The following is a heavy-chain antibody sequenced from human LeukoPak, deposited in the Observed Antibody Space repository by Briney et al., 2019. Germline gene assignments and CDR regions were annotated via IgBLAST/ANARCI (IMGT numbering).Heavy chain of an antibody. D-gene: IGHD6-6*01. V-gene: IGHV3-9*03. CDR1: GFNFDDYA. Sequence: GGSLRLSCSASGFNFDDYAMHGVRHAPGKGVEWGSGTSWNRGSRVYADSVKGRFTISRDNAKNSLYLQMNSLRAEDMALYYCAKGIAAERLEAFDIWGQGTMVTVSS. CDR3: AKGIAAERLEAFDI. CDR2: TSWNRGSR. J-gene: IGHJ3*02.